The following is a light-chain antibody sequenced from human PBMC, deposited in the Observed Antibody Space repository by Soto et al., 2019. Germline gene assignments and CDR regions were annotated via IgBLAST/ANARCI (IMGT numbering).Light chain of an antibody. V-gene: IGKV2-28*01. Sequence: DIVMTQSPLSLPVTPGEPASISCRSSQSLLQSNGYNYLDWYLQKPGQSPQLLIYLGSNRASGVPDRFSGSGSGTDFTLKISRVEAEDVGVYYCMQPLQSWTFGQGTKLEIK. CDR1: QSLLQSNGYNY. CDR2: LGS. J-gene: IGKJ1*01. CDR3: MQPLQSWT.